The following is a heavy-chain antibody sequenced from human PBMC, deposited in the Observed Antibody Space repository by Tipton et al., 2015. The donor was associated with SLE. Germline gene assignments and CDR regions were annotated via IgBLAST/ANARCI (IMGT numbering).Heavy chain of an antibody. J-gene: IGHJ4*02. D-gene: IGHD2-2*01. V-gene: IGHV3-21*05. Sequence: SLRLSCAASGFTFSSYRMNWVRQAPGKGLEWVSYISSSSSYIYYADSVKGRFTISRDNAKNSLYLQMNSLRAEDTAVYYCAREFHCSSTSCLDYWGQGTLVTVSS. CDR1: GFTFSSYR. CDR3: AREFHCSSTSCLDY. CDR2: ISSSSSYI.